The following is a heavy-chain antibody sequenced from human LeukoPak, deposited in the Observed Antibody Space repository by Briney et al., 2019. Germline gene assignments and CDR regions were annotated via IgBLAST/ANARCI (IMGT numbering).Heavy chain of an antibody. Sequence: PGGSLRLSCAASGFTFSSYWMSWVHQAPGKGLEWVANIKQDGSEKYYVDSVKGRFTISRDNAKNSLYLQMNSLRAEDTAVYYCARRYCSSTSCSLDYWGQGTLVTVSS. CDR2: IKQDGSEK. CDR1: GFTFSSYW. CDR3: ARRYCSSTSCSLDY. V-gene: IGHV3-7*01. D-gene: IGHD2-2*01. J-gene: IGHJ4*02.